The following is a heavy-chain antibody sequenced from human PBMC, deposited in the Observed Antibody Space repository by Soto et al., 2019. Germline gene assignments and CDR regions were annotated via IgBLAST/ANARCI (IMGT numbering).Heavy chain of an antibody. CDR1: GYTFTNFG. D-gene: IGHD1-26*01. CDR2: ITPYNGNA. CDR3: ARARMFSGAHHDY. V-gene: IGHV1-18*04. Sequence: QVHLVQSGAVVENPGASVKVSCKASGYTFTNFGINGGRKPPGQALEWMGWITPYNGNANYPQKHQDRLTITTDTSTNTAYLELRSLRSDDTAVYFCARARMFSGAHHDYWGQGTRVTVSS. J-gene: IGHJ4*02.